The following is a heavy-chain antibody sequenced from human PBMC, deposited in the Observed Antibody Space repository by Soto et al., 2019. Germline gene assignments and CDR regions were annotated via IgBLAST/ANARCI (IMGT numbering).Heavy chain of an antibody. J-gene: IGHJ4*02. CDR2: ISAYNANA. CDR3: ARENSYFDY. V-gene: IGHV1-18*01. Sequence: QIRLLQSGAEVKKPGASVKVTCKASGYTFRNFGISWVRQAPGQGLEWMGGISAYNANAYYAHKFQGRLTMTADTSTSTAYMELRSLRSDDTAVYYCARENSYFDYWGQGTLVTVSS. CDR1: GYTFRNFG.